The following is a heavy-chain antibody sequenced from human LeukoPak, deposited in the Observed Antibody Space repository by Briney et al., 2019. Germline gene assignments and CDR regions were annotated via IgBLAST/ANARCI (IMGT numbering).Heavy chain of an antibody. CDR3: AKDHTWYSSGWYGGYFDY. Sequence: PGRSLRLSCAASGFTFDDYAMHWVRQAPGKGLEWVSGISWNSGSIGYADSVKGRFTISRDNAKNSLYLQMNSLRAEDMALYYCAKDHTWYSSGWYGGYFDYWGQGTLVTVSS. J-gene: IGHJ4*02. CDR1: GFTFDDYA. V-gene: IGHV3-9*03. CDR2: ISWNSGSI. D-gene: IGHD6-19*01.